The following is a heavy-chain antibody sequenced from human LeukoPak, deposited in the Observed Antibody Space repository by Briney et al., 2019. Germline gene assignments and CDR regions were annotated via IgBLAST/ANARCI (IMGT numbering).Heavy chain of an antibody. CDR1: GGSISRSSYY. D-gene: IGHD6-6*01. CDR2: IYHSGST. V-gene: IGHV4-39*01. J-gene: IGHJ6*03. CDR3: ARRYSSSAGAYYYYYMDV. Sequence: SETLSLTCTVSGGSISRSSYYWGWIRQPPGKGLEWIGEIYHSGSTNYNPSLKSRVTISVDKSKNQFSLKLSSVTAADTAVYYCARRYSSSAGAYYYYYMDVWGKGTTVTVSS.